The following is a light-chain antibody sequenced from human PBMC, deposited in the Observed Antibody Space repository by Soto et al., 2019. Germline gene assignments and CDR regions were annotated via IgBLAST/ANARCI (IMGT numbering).Light chain of an antibody. J-gene: IGKJ4*01. V-gene: IGKV3-15*01. CDR1: QSASSY. Sequence: EIVLTQSPATLSLSPGERATLSCRASQSASSYLAWYQQKPGQAPRLLIYGVSTRATGIPVRFSGSGSGTEFTLSISSLQSEDSAIYYCQHYNNLPLTFGGGTKVDIK. CDR3: QHYNNLPLT. CDR2: GVS.